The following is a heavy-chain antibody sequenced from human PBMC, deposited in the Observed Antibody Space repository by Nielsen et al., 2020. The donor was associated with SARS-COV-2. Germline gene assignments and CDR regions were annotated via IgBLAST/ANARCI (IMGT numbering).Heavy chain of an antibody. CDR2: ISWNSGSI. V-gene: IGHV3-9*01. J-gene: IGHJ6*02. CDR3: AKEDWYGMDV. Sequence: GGSLRLSCAASGFTFDDYAMHWVRQAPGKGLEWVSGISWNSGSIGYADSVKGRFTISRDNAKNSLYLQMNSLRAEDTALYYCAKEDWYGMDVWGQGTTVTVSS. CDR1: GFTFDDYA. D-gene: IGHD3/OR15-3a*01.